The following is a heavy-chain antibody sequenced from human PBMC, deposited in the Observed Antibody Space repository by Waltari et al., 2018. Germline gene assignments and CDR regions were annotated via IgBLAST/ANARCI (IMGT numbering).Heavy chain of an antibody. Sequence: QVQLQESGPGLVKPSQTLSLTCTVSGGSISSGSYYWSWIRQPAGKGLEWIGRIYTSGSTNYNPSLKSRVTISVDTSKNQFSLKLSSVTAADTAVYYCARDRSYDFWSGYYPYYYYYYGMDVWGQGTTVTVSS. D-gene: IGHD3-3*01. CDR1: GGSISSGSYY. CDR2: IYTSGST. V-gene: IGHV4-61*02. J-gene: IGHJ6*02. CDR3: ARDRSYDFWSGYYPYYYYYYGMDV.